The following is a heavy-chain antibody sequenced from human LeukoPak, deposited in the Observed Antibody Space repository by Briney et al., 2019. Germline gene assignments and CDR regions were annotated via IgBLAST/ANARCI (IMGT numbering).Heavy chain of an antibody. CDR2: ISNSGTVK. CDR3: ARGDSLYYFDL. D-gene: IGHD2-21*02. V-gene: IGHV3-11*04. CDR1: GLTFGDHY. Sequence: GESLRHTCVVYGLTFGDHYVSWIRQAPGKGLDWIAYISNSGTVKNYADSVRGRFTISRDSAKRSVFLQMTSLRSDDTAVYYCARGDSLYYFDLWGQGTLVSVSP. J-gene: IGHJ4*02.